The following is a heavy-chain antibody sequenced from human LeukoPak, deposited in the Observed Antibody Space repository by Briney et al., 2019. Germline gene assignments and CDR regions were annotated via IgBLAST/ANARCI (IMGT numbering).Heavy chain of an antibody. D-gene: IGHD1-14*01. J-gene: IGHJ6*03. CDR3: ARDRKYYYHMDV. V-gene: IGHV4-39*07. CDR2: IYHSGST. Sequence: KASETLSLTCTVSGGSISSGTYYWGWIRQPPGKGLEWIGSIYHSGSTYYNPSLKSRVTISVDTSKNQFSLKLSSLTAADTAVYYCARDRKYYYHMDVWGKGTTVTVSS. CDR1: GGSISSGTYY.